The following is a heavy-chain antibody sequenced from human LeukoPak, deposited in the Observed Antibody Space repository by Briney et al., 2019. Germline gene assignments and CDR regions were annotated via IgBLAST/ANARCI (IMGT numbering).Heavy chain of an antibody. V-gene: IGHV3-7*03. CDR2: INQDAGTT. Sequence: GGSLRLSCVASGFSFTSYWMSWVRQAPGKGLEFVAHINQDAGTTNYVDSVKGRFTISRDNAENSLYLQMSSLRAEDTALYYCARGPGWSSFDIWGQRIMVTVSS. CDR3: ARGPGWSSFDI. J-gene: IGHJ3*02. CDR1: GFSFTSYW. D-gene: IGHD2-15*01.